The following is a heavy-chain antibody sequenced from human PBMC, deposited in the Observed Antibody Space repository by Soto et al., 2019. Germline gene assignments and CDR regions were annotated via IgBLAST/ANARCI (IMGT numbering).Heavy chain of an antibody. D-gene: IGHD6-19*01. J-gene: IGHJ3*01. V-gene: IGHV3-21*06. CDR2: ISSSSRHI. Sequence: EVQLVESGGGLVKPGGSVRLSCAASGFTLGSYSMNWVRQAPGKGLEWVSYISSSSRHIFYAESVKGRFTISRDNPSNSVYLQMDSLRTEDTAVYFCARDLAVAGTGEPEGFDLWGRGTEVTVSS. CDR1: GFTLGSYS. CDR3: ARDLAVAGTGEPEGFDL.